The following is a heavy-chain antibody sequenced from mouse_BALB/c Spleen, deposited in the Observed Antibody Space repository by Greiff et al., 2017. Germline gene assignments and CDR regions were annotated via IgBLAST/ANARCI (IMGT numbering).Heavy chain of an antibody. V-gene: IGHV5-17*02. J-gene: IGHJ3*01. CDR1: GFTFSSFG. CDR3: ASPDGYYGCPFAY. Sequence: EVQRVESGGGLVQPGGSRKLSCAASGFTFSSFGMHWVRQAPEKGLEWVAYISSGSSTIYYADTVKGRFTISRDNPKNTLFLQMTSLRSEDTAMYYCASPDGYYGCPFAYWGQGTLVTVSA. D-gene: IGHD2-3*01. CDR2: ISSGSSTI.